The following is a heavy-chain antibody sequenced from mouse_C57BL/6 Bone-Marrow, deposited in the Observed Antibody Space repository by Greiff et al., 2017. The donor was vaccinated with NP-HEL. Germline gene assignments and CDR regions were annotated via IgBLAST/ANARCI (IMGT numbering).Heavy chain of an antibody. V-gene: IGHV1-52*01. Sequence: QVQLKEPGAELVRPGSSVKLSCKASGYTFTSYWMHWVKQRPIQGLEWIGNIDPSDSETHYNQKFKDKATLTVDKSSSTAYMQLSSLTSEDSAVYYCARWESYFDVWGTGTTVTVSS. CDR1: GYTFTSYW. CDR3: ARWESYFDV. CDR2: IDPSDSET. D-gene: IGHD4-1*01. J-gene: IGHJ1*03.